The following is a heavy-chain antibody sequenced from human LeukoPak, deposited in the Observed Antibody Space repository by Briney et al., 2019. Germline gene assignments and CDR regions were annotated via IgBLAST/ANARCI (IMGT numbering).Heavy chain of an antibody. J-gene: IGHJ6*04. CDR1: GGSLNGYY. CDR2: IHSSEGT. Sequence: SETLSLTCTVSGGSLNGYYWGWIRQPPGKGLECIGYIHSSEGTAHNASLKSRLTISLDTSKNQFSLTLSSVTTADTAVYYCARHVYGEGMVVWGKGTTVTVSS. V-gene: IGHV4-59*08. CDR3: ARHVYGEGMVV. D-gene: IGHD4-17*01.